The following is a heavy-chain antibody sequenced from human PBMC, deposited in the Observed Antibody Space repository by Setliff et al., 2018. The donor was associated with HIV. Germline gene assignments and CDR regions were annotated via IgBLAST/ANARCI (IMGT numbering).Heavy chain of an antibody. CDR3: AREDGSNSHDTFEI. J-gene: IGHJ3*02. Sequence: SETLSLTCTVSGGSISNDYWHWIRQSPGRGLEWIGYIYYTGSTNYNPSLKSRVAMSVDSSNHQFPLKLTSVTPADTAIYYCAREDGSNSHDTFEIWGQGILVTVSS. CDR2: IYYTGST. CDR1: GGSISNDY. D-gene: IGHD1-1*01. V-gene: IGHV4-59*01.